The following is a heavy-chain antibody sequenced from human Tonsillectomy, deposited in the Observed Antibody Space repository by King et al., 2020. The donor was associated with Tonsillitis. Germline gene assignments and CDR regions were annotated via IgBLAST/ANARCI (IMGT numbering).Heavy chain of an antibody. CDR1: GASVSGHY. CDR2: IYYSETA. D-gene: IGHD3-16*01. J-gene: IGHJ4*02. Sequence: VQLQESGPGLVKPSETLSLTCAVSGASVSGHYWSWLRPPPGKGLEWIGSIYYSETANFNPSLKSRITISVDTSKNQFSPKVTSVTAADTAVYYCARSDYEYVWGSSWGQGTLVTVSS. CDR3: ARSDYEYVWGSS. V-gene: IGHV4-59*02.